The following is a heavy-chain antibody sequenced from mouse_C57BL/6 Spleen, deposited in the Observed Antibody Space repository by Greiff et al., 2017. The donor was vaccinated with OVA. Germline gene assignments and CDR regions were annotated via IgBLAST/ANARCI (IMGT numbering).Heavy chain of an antibody. CDR3: ANYDEGYYAMDY. CDR1: GFTFSDYG. D-gene: IGHD2-4*01. V-gene: IGHV5-17*01. CDR2: ISSGSSTI. Sequence: EVMLVESGGGLVKPGGSLKLSCAASGFTFSDYGMHWVRQAPEKGLEWVAYISSGSSTIYYADTVKGRFTISRDNAKNTLFLQMTSLRSEDTAMDYCANYDEGYYAMDYWGQGTSVTVSS. J-gene: IGHJ4*01.